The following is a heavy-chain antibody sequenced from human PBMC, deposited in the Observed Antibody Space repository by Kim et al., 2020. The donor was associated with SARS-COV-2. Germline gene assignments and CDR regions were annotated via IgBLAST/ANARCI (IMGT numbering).Heavy chain of an antibody. J-gene: IGHJ5*02. V-gene: IGHV4-59*01. D-gene: IGHD3-3*01. Sequence: SETLSLTCTVSGGSISSYYWSWIRQPQGQGMEWIGYIYYSGSTNSNPSLKSRVTISVDTSKNQFSLKLSSVTAAATAVYYCARGSSLTIFGVVGWFDPWGQGTLVTVSS. CDR3: ARGSSLTIFGVVGWFDP. CDR1: GGSISSYY. CDR2: IYYSGST.